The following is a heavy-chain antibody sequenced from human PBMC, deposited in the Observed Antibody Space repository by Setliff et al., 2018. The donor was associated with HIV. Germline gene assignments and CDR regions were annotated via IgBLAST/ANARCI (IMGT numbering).Heavy chain of an antibody. CDR1: GHSISSGYF. CDR2: IYQSGNA. J-gene: IGHJ4*02. V-gene: IGHV4-38-2*02. D-gene: IGHD4-17*01. CDR3: VRDDYGYNGKGFDY. Sequence: PSETLSLTCAVSGHSISSGYFCGWIRQTPGKGLEWIGNIYQSGNAYYNPSLKSRVTISIDTSNNQISLRLSSVTAADTAMYYCVRDDYGYNGKGFDYWGPGTLVTVSS.